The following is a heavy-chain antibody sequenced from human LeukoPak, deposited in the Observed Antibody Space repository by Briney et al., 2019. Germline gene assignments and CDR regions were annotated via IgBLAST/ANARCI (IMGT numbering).Heavy chain of an antibody. CDR2: INTDGSST. CDR3: ASPPSVYSSSILFDY. J-gene: IGHJ4*02. V-gene: IGHV3-74*01. Sequence: GGSLRLSCAASGFTFSSYWMHWVRQAPGKAPVWVSRINTDGSSTTYADFVKGRFTISRDNAKNTLYLQMNSLRAEDTAVYYCASPPSVYSSSILFDYWGQGTLATVSS. D-gene: IGHD6-6*01. CDR1: GFTFSSYW.